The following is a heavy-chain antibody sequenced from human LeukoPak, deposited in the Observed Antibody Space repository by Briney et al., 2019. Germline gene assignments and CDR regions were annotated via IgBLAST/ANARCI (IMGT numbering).Heavy chain of an antibody. CDR2: IRYDGSNK. D-gene: IGHD5-12*01. Sequence: PGGSLRLSCAASGFTFSSYVMHWVRQAPGKGLEWVAFIRYDGSNKYYADSVKGRFTISRDNAKNSLYLQMNSLRAEDTAVYYCARGRGYSGYSDYWGQGTLVTVSS. CDR1: GFTFSSYV. CDR3: ARGRGYSGYSDY. V-gene: IGHV3-30*02. J-gene: IGHJ4*02.